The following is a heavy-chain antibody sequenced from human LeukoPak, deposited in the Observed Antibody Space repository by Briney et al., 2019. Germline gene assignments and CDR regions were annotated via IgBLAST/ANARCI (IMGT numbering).Heavy chain of an antibody. V-gene: IGHV3-33*01. CDR2: IWYDGSNK. CDR1: GFTFSSYG. CDR3: ARAEGYADDFDY. D-gene: IGHD5-18*01. Sequence: QPGRSLRLSCAASGFTFSSYGMHSVRQAPGKGLEWVAVIWYDGSNKYYADSVKGRFTISRDNSKNTLYLQMNSLRAEDTAVYYCARAEGYADDFDYWGQGTLVTVSS. J-gene: IGHJ4*02.